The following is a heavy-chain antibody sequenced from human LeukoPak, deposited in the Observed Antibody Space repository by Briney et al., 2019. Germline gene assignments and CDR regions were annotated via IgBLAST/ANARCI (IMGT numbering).Heavy chain of an antibody. J-gene: IGHJ5*02. CDR2: ISGSGGST. Sequence: HSGGSLRLSCAASGFTFSSYAMSWVRQAPGKGLEWDSAISGSGGSTYYADSVKGRFTISRDNSKNTLYLQMNSLRAEDTAVYYCAKASNLYGSGSYGGWFDPWGQGTLVTVSS. CDR1: GFTFSSYA. V-gene: IGHV3-23*01. CDR3: AKASNLYGSGSYGGWFDP. D-gene: IGHD3-10*01.